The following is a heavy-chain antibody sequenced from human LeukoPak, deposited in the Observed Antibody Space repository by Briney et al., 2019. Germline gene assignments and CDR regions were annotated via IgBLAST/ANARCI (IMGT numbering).Heavy chain of an antibody. J-gene: IGHJ4*02. CDR2: INPNSGGT. CDR3: ARGDDNGDYEAID. D-gene: IGHD4-17*01. CDR1: GYTFTGYY. Sequence: ASVKVSCKASGYTFTGYYMHCVRQAPGQGLEWMGWINPNSGGTDYAQKFQGRVTMTRDTSISTAYMELSRLRSDDTAVYYCARGDDNGDYEAIDWGQGTLVTVSS. V-gene: IGHV1-2*02.